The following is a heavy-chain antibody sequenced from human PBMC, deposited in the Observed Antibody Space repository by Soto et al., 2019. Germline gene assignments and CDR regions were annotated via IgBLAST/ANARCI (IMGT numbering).Heavy chain of an antibody. Sequence: ASVKVSCKASGYIFTSYGMSWVRQAPGQGLEWMGWISIYQNYTHYGQKFQGRITLTADTSTTTAYMELRSLTSDDTAVYYCARSWSASGIDVWGQGTTVTVSS. D-gene: IGHD3-3*01. J-gene: IGHJ6*02. CDR3: ARSWSASGIDV. CDR1: GYIFTSYG. CDR2: ISIYQNYT. V-gene: IGHV1-18*04.